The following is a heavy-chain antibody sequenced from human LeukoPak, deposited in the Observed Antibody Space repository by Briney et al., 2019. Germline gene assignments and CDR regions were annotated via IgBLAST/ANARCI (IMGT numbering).Heavy chain of an antibody. CDR2: ISSSGSTI. Sequence: GGTLRLSCAASGFTFRDYYMSWIRQAPGKGLEWVSYISSSGSTIYYADSVKGRFTISRDNAKNSLYLQMNSLRAEDTAVYYCARDPFRSCSAAPNYWGQGTLVTVSS. CDR3: ARDPFRSCSAAPNY. D-gene: IGHD3-10*01. V-gene: IGHV3-11*01. J-gene: IGHJ4*02. CDR1: GFTFRDYY.